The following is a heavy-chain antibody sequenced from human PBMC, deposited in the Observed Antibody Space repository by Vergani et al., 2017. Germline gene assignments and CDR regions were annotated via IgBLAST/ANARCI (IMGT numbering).Heavy chain of an antibody. V-gene: IGHV4-59*10. Sequence: QVQLQQWGAGLLKPSETLSLTCAVYGGSFSGYYWSWIRQPAGKGLEWIGRIYTSGSTNYNPSLKSRVTMSVDTSKNQFSLKLSSVTAADTAVYYCARGDITMVRGVNWFDPWGQGTLVTVSS. CDR1: GGSFSGYY. CDR2: IYTSGST. D-gene: IGHD3-10*01. CDR3: ARGDITMVRGVNWFDP. J-gene: IGHJ5*02.